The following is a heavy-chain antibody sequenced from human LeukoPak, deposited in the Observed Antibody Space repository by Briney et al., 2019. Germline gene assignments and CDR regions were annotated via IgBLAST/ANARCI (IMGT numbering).Heavy chain of an antibody. D-gene: IGHD2-8*01. CDR3: ARGLPRMAFSFDP. V-gene: IGHV1-8*01. Sequence: ASVKVSCKASGYTFTSYDINWVRQATGQGLEWMGWMNPNSGNTGYAQKFQGGVTMTRNTSISTAYMELSSLRSEDTAVYYCARGLPRMAFSFDPWGQGTLVTVSS. J-gene: IGHJ5*02. CDR2: MNPNSGNT. CDR1: GYTFTSYD.